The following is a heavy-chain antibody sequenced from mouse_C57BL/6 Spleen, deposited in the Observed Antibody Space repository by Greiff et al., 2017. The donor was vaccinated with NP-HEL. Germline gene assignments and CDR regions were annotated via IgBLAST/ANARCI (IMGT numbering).Heavy chain of an antibody. V-gene: IGHV1-82*01. CDR3: ARSDTTVVGRFAY. Sequence: QVQLQQSGPELVKPGASVKISCKASGYAFSSSWMNWVKQRPGKGLEWIGRIYPGDGDTNYNGKFKGKATLTADKSSSTAYMQLSSLTSEDSAVYFCARSDTTVVGRFAYWGQGTLVTVSA. CDR2: IYPGDGDT. CDR1: GYAFSSSW. J-gene: IGHJ3*01. D-gene: IGHD1-1*01.